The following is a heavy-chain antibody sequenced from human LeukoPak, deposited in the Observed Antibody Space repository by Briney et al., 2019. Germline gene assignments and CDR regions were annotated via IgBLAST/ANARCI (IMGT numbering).Heavy chain of an antibody. V-gene: IGHV1-2*06. CDR3: ASADHGGNSELRQQIDY. J-gene: IGHJ4*02. CDR2: INPNSGGT. Sequence: GASVKVSCKASGYTFTGYYMHWVRQAPGQGLEWMGRINPNSGGTNYAQKFQGRVTMTRDTSISTAYMELSRLRSDDTAVYYCASADHGGNSELRQQIDYWGQGTLVTVSS. CDR1: GYTFTGYY. D-gene: IGHD4-23*01.